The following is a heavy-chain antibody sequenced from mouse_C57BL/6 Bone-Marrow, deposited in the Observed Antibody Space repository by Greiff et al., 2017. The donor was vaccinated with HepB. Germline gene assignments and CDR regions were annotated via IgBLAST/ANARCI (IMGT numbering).Heavy chain of an antibody. CDR3: APGILRFDY. CDR1: GSTFTNTY. Sequence: VPLQQPLAELVRPGSSVKLSCPASGSTFTNTYLHWMKPMPEQCLEWIGRIYPSNVYTQYAPKFPGKAPITADTSSNTAYLQLSSLTSEDTAIYYCAPGILRFDYWGQGTTLTVSS. J-gene: IGHJ2*01. V-gene: IGHV14-3*01. CDR2: IYPSNVYT. D-gene: IGHD1-1*01.